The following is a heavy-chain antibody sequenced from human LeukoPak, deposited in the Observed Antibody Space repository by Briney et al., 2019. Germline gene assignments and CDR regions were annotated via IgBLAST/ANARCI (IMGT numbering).Heavy chain of an antibody. Sequence: GGSLRLSCAASGFTFSSYGMHWVRQAPGKGLEWVAFIRYDGSNKYYADSMKGRFTISRDNSKNTLYLQMNSLRAEDTAVYYCAKDLSGGIAYFDYWGQGTLVTVSS. CDR2: IRYDGSNK. D-gene: IGHD3-10*01. J-gene: IGHJ4*02. CDR3: AKDLSGGIAYFDY. V-gene: IGHV3-30*02. CDR1: GFTFSSYG.